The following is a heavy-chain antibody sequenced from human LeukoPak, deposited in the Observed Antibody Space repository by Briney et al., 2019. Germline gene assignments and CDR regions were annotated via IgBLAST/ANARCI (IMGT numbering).Heavy chain of an antibody. CDR3: ARVGYSSRWYSY. V-gene: IGHV4-34*01. CDR2: INHSGST. CDR1: GGSFSGYY. D-gene: IGHD6-13*01. J-gene: IGHJ4*02. Sequence: SSETLSLTCAVYGGSFSGYYWSWIRQPPGKGVEWIGEINHSGSTNYNPSLKSRVTISVDTSKNQFSLKLSSVTAADTAVYYCARVGYSSRWYSYWGQGTLVTVSS.